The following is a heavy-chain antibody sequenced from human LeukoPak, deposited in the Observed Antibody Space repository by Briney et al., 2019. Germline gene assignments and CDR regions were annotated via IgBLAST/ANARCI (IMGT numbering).Heavy chain of an antibody. D-gene: IGHD3-3*01. CDR2: IYYSGST. V-gene: IGHV4-39*07. Sequence: PSETLSLTCTVSGGSISSSSYYWGWIRQPPGKGLEWIGSIYYSGSTYYNPSLKSRVTISVDTSKNQFSLKLSSVTAADTAVYYCARDGRPKIPALEDLYAFDIWGQGTMVTVSS. CDR1: GGSISSSSYY. CDR3: ARDGRPKIPALEDLYAFDI. J-gene: IGHJ3*02.